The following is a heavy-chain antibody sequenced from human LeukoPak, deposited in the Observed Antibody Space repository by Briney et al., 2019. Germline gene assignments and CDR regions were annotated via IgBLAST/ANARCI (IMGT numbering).Heavy chain of an antibody. CDR1: GYTLTSYG. CDR3: ARGPIIDIVVIPAAADYYHIDV. D-gene: IGHD2-2*01. CDR2: ISAYNGNT. V-gene: IGHV1-18*01. Sequence: GASVKVSCKASGYTLTSYGISWVRQAPGQGLEWMGWISAYNGNTRYAQKLQGRVTMTTDSSTSTAYMELRSLRSDDTAVYYCARGPIIDIVVIPAAADYYHIDVWGKGTTVTISS. J-gene: IGHJ6*03.